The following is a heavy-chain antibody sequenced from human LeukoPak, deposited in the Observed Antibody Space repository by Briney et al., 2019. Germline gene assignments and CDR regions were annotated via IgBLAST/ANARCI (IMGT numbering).Heavy chain of an antibody. D-gene: IGHD3-16*01. CDR2: IYYSGST. J-gene: IGHJ4*02. Sequence: SETLSLTCTVSGGSISTTSYFWGWIRQPPGKGLEWIGSIYYSGSTYYNPSLKSRVTISVDTSKNQFSLKLSSVIAADTAVYFCVREGEWALPFDYWGQGTLVIVSS. V-gene: IGHV4-39*01. CDR1: GGSISTTSYF. CDR3: VREGEWALPFDY.